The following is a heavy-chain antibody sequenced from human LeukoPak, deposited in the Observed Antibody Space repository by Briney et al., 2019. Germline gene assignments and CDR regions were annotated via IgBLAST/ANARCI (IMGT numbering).Heavy chain of an antibody. CDR3: AKVVTATPYFDY. V-gene: IGHV3-23*01. CDR1: GFTFSGFA. D-gene: IGHD2-21*02. Sequence: GGSLRLSCAASGFTFSGFAMSWVRRSPGKGLEWVSTISGSGGSTYYADSVKGRFTISRDNSKNTLYLQMSSLRAEDTAVYYCAKVVTATPYFDYWGQGTLVTVSS. J-gene: IGHJ4*02. CDR2: ISGSGGST.